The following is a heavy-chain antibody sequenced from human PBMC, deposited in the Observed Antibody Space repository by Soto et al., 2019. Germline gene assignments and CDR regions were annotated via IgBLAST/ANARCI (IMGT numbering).Heavy chain of an antibody. CDR2: INPNVGSA. V-gene: IGHV1-46*01. Sequence: GASVKVSWKAAGYTFTSYYIHWVRQAPGQGLEWMGIINPNVGSASYAQKFQGRVTMTRDTSTSTVYMELSSLRSEDTAVYYCARLRFYGMDVWGQGTTVTV. J-gene: IGHJ6*02. CDR1: GYTFTSYY. D-gene: IGHD3-3*01. CDR3: ARLRFYGMDV.